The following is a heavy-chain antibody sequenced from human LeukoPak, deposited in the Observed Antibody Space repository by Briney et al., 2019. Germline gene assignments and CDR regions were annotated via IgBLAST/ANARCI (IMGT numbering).Heavy chain of an antibody. V-gene: IGHV4-34*01. Sequence: SETLSLTCAVYGGSFSGYYWSWIRQPPGKGLEWIGEINHSGSTNYNPSLKSRVTISVDTSKNQFSLKLSSVTAADTAVYYCARRLLGYCSGGSCYSGYFQHWGQGTLVTVSS. J-gene: IGHJ1*01. CDR3: ARRLLGYCSGGSCYSGYFQH. D-gene: IGHD2-15*01. CDR1: GGSFSGYY. CDR2: INHSGST.